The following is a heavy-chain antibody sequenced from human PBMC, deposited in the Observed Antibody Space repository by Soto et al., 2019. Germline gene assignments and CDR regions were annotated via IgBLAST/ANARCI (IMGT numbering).Heavy chain of an antibody. J-gene: IGHJ4*02. D-gene: IGHD4-17*01. CDR3: ARALFFYGDGDY. Sequence: SETLSLTCAVYGGSFSGYYWSWIRQPPGKGLEWIGEINHSGSTNYNPSLKSRVTISVDTSKNQFSLKLSSVTAADTAVYYCARALFFYGDGDYWGQGTLVTVSS. CDR1: GGSFSGYY. CDR2: INHSGST. V-gene: IGHV4-34*01.